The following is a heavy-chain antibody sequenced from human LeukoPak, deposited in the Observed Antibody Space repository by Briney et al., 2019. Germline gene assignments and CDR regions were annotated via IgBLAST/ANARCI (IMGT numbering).Heavy chain of an antibody. D-gene: IGHD6-25*01. Sequence: GGSLRLSCAGSGFTFSSYWMSWVRQAPGKRLEYVANIKQDGTDKYYVGSVKGRFTISRDNAKNSLYLQMSSLRAEDTAAYYCARGRWGSGYYFDYWGQGTLVTVSS. CDR1: GFTFSSYW. V-gene: IGHV3-7*01. CDR2: IKQDGTDK. CDR3: ARGRWGSGYYFDY. J-gene: IGHJ4*02.